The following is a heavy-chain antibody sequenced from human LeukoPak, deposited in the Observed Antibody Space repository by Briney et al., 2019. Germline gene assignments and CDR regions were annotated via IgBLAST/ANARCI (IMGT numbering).Heavy chain of an antibody. CDR2: ISYDGSNK. CDR3: AREPRITMNPAAFDI. D-gene: IGHD3-22*01. Sequence: PGGSLRLSCVGSGFTFSSYAMHWVRQAPGKGLEWVAVISYDGSNKYYADSVKGRFTISRDNSKNTLYLQMNRLRAEDTTVYHCAREPRITMNPAAFDIWGQGTMVTVSS. V-gene: IGHV3-30-3*01. J-gene: IGHJ3*02. CDR1: GFTFSSYA.